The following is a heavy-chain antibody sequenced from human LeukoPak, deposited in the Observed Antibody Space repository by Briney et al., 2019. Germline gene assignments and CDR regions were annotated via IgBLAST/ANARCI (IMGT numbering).Heavy chain of an antibody. CDR2: IFYSGST. D-gene: IGHD6-19*01. CDR1: GGSISSSNY. CDR3: ARDHPSGWLGGAFDI. J-gene: IGHJ3*02. V-gene: IGHV4-39*07. Sequence: PSETLSLTCTVSGGSISSSNYWGWIRQPPGKGLEWIGSIFYSGSTYYNPSLKSRVTISVDTSKNQFSLKLSSVTAADTAVYYCARDHPSGWLGGAFDIWGQGTMVTVSS.